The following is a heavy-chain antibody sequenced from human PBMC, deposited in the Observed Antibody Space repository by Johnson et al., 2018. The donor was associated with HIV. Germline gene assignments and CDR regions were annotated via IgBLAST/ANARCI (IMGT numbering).Heavy chain of an antibody. Sequence: QMLLVESGGGVVQPGRSLRLSCAASGFTFSSYGMHWARQAPGKGLEWVAVISYDGNNKYSADSVKGRFTISRDNAKNSLYLQMNSLRAEDTAVYYCARGSIAVAGTEGAFDIWGQGTMVTVSA. J-gene: IGHJ3*02. CDR1: GFTFSSYG. D-gene: IGHD6-19*01. V-gene: IGHV3-30*03. CDR3: ARGSIAVAGTEGAFDI. CDR2: ISYDGNNK.